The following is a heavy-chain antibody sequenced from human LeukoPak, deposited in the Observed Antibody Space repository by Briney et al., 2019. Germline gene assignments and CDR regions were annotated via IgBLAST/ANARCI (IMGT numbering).Heavy chain of an antibody. J-gene: IGHJ6*03. D-gene: IGHD3-3*01. V-gene: IGHV4-4*09. CDR3: ARISVEYYDFWSGYYSYYYYYMDV. CDR2: IYTSGST. CDR1: GGSISSYY. Sequence: PSETLSLTCTVSGGSISSYYWSWIRQPPGKGLEWIGYIYTSGSTYYNPSLKSRVTISVDTSKNQFSLKLSSVTAADTAVYYCARISVEYYDFWSGYYSYYYYYMDVWGKGTTVTVSS.